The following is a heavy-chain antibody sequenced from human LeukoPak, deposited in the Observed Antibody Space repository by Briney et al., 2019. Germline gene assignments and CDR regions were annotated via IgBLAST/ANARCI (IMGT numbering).Heavy chain of an antibody. V-gene: IGHV4-34*01. CDR3: AREPLTTVVTPFDC. D-gene: IGHD4-23*01. CDR2: INHSGIT. J-gene: IGHJ4*02. CDR1: GGSFSDYN. Sequence: SETLSLTCALYGGSFSDYNWSWIRQPPGKGLEWIGEINHSGITNYNPSLKSRVSISADTSKNQFSLKLNSVTAADTAVYYCAREPLTTVVTPFDCWGQGTLVTVSS.